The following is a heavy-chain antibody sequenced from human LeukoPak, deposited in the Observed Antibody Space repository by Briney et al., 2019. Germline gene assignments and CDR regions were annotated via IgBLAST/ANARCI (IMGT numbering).Heavy chain of an antibody. CDR1: GFTFSSYA. J-gene: IGHJ4*02. Sequence: GGSLRLSCAASGFTFSSYAMSWVRQAPGKGREGVSAISGSGGSTYYADSVKGRFTISRDNSKNTLYLQMNSLRAEDTAVYYCAKGPSYSGSYSRGYFDYWGQGTLVTVSS. V-gene: IGHV3-23*01. D-gene: IGHD1-26*01. CDR2: ISGSGGST. CDR3: AKGPSYSGSYSRGYFDY.